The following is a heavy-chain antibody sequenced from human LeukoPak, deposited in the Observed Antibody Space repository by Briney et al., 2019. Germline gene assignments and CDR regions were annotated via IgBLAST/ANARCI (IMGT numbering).Heavy chain of an antibody. CDR3: ASSGWYLLPGVY. V-gene: IGHV4-39*01. Sequence: PSETLSLTCTVSGGSISSSSYYWGWIRQPPGKGLEWIGSIYYSGSTYYNPSLNSRVTISVDTSKNQFSLKLSSVTAADTAVYYCASSGWYLLPGVYWGQGTLVTVSS. CDR2: IYYSGST. CDR1: GGSISSSSYY. J-gene: IGHJ4*02. D-gene: IGHD6-19*01.